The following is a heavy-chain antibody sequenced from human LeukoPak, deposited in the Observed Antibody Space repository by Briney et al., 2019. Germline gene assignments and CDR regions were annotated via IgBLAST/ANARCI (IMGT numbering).Heavy chain of an antibody. D-gene: IGHD2-15*01. CDR3: ARGGIVVVVAGRKPPVC. V-gene: IGHV1-46*01. CDR2: INPSGGST. Sequence: ASVKVSCMASGYTFTSYYMHWVRQAPGQGLEWMGIINPSGGSTSYAQKFQGRVTMTRDTSTSTVYMELSSLRSEDTAVYYCARGGIVVVVAGRKPPVCWGQGTLVTVSS. J-gene: IGHJ4*02. CDR1: GYTFTSYY.